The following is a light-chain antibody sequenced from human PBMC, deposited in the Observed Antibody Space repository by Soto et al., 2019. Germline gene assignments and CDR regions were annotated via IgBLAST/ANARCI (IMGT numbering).Light chain of an antibody. CDR1: SSDVGAYSY. V-gene: IGLV2-14*01. J-gene: IGLJ1*01. Sequence: LTQPASVSASPGQSITISCTGTSSDVGAYSYVSCYQQHPGKAPKLIIYDVSDRPSGISNRFSGSKSDNTASLTISGLQAEDEAEYYCSSYTSSRTYAFGTGTKVTVL. CDR3: SSYTSSRTYA. CDR2: DVS.